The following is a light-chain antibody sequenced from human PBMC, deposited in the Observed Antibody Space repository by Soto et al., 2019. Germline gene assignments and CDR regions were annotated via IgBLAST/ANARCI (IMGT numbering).Light chain of an antibody. V-gene: IGKV3-11*01. CDR1: QSVSSN. CDR3: QQRSNWPLT. Sequence: EVVMTQSPATLSVSPGESATLSCRASQSVSSNLASYHQKRRQAPRLLIYDVSTRATGIPTRFSGSGSGTDFTLTIRSLEPEDFAVYYCQQRSNWPLTFGGGTKVDIK. J-gene: IGKJ4*01. CDR2: DVS.